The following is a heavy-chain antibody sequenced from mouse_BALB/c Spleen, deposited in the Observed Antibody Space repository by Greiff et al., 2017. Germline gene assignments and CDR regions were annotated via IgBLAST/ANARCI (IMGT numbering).Heavy chain of an antibody. CDR1: GFNIKDYY. Sequence: VQLQQSGAELVRPGALVKLSCKASGFNIKDYYMHWVKQRPEQGLEWIGWIDPENGNTIYDPKFQGKASITADTSSNTAYLQLSSLTSEDTAVYYCARGEYYYGMDYWGQGTSVTVSS. V-gene: IGHV14-1*02. CDR2: IDPENGNT. CDR3: ARGEYYYGMDY. J-gene: IGHJ4*01.